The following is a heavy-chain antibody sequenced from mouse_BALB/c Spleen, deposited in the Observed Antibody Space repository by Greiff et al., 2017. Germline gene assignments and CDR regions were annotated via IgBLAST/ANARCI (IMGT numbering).Heavy chain of an antibody. CDR3: ARSYGNPAWFAY. CDR2: IYPGDGDT. J-gene: IGHJ3*01. CDR1: GYTFTSYW. Sequence: QVQLKQSGAELARPGASVKLSCKASGYTFTSYWMQWVKQRPGQGLEWIGAIYPGDGDTRYTQKFKGKATLTADKSSSTAYMQLSSLASEDSAVYYCARSYGNPAWFAYWGQGTLVTVSA. V-gene: IGHV1-87*01. D-gene: IGHD2-1*01.